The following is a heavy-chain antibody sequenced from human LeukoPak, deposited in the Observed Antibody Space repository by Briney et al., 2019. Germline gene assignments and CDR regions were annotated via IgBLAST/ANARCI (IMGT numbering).Heavy chain of an antibody. D-gene: IGHD3-10*01. J-gene: IGHJ3*02. Sequence: GGSLRLSCAASGFTFSGYWMHWVRQAPGKGLVWVSRINSDGSSTSYADSVKGRFTISRDNSKNTLYLQMNSLRAEDTAVYYCAKDSGGMAAFDIWGQGTMATVSS. CDR1: GFTFSGYW. CDR2: INSDGSST. V-gene: IGHV3-74*01. CDR3: AKDSGGMAAFDI.